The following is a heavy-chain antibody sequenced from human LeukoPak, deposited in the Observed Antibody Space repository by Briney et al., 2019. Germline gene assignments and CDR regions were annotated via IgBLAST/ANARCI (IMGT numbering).Heavy chain of an antibody. J-gene: IGHJ5*02. CDR3: KTPLRFLDDNWFDP. V-gene: IGHV3-38-3*01. Sequence: PGGSLRLSCAASGFTVSSNEMSWVRQAPGKGLEWVSSISGGSTYYADFRKGRFTISRDNSKNTLHLQMNSLRAEDTAVYYCKTPLRFLDDNWFDPWGQGTLVTVSS. CDR1: GFTVSSNE. CDR2: ISGGST. D-gene: IGHD3-3*01.